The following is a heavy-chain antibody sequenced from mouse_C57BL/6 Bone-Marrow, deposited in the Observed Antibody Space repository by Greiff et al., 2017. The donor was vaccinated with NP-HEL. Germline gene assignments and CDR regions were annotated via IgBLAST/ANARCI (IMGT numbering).Heavy chain of an antibody. J-gene: IGHJ4*01. CDR2: IWSGGST. CDR3: ARRRDGSDYAYYAMDY. Sequence: VKLVESGPGLVQPSQSLSITCTVSGFSLTSYGVHWVRQSPGKGLEWLGVIWSGGSTDYNAAFISRLSISKDNSKSQVFFKMNSLQADDTAIYYCARRRDGSDYAYYAMDYWGQGTSVTVSS. V-gene: IGHV2-2*01. D-gene: IGHD2-4*01. CDR1: GFSLTSYG.